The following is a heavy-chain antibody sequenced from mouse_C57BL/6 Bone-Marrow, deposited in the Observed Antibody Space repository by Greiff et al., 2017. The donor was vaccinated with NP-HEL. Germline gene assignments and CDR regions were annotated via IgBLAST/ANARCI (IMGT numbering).Heavy chain of an antibody. Sequence: VQLKESGGGLVQPGGSLKLSCAASGFTFSDYYMYWVRQTPEKRLEWVAYISNGGGSTYYPDTVKGRFTISRDNAKNTLYLQMSRLKSEDTAMYYCARQRGYYAMDYWGQGTSVTVSS. V-gene: IGHV5-12*01. CDR1: GFTFSDYY. CDR3: ARQRGYYAMDY. CDR2: ISNGGGST. J-gene: IGHJ4*01.